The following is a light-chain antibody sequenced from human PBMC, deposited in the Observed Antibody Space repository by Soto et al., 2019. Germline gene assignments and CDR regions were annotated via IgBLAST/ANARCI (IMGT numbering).Light chain of an antibody. V-gene: IGKV3-20*01. J-gene: IGKJ3*01. CDR1: QSVSSSY. CDR3: SQYGSSPPIT. CDR2: GAS. Sequence: EIVLTQSPGTLSLSPGERATLSCRASQSVSSSYLAWYQQKPGQAPRLLIYGASSRATGIPDRFSGSGSGTDFTLTISRLEPEDLALYYCSQYGSSPPITFGPGTKVDIK.